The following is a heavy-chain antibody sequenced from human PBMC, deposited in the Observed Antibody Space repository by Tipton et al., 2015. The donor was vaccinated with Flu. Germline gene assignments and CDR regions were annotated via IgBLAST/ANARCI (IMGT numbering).Heavy chain of an antibody. J-gene: IGHJ4*02. V-gene: IGHV3-30*02. CDR1: GFTFSSYG. CDR2: IRYDGINK. CDR3: AGFKNDY. Sequence: QVQLVQSGGGVVQPGGSLRLSCAASGFTFSSYGMHWVRQTPDKGLEWVAFIRYDGINKYYADYVKGRFTISRDNSKNTLYLQMNSLRAEDTALYYCAGFKNDYWGRGTLVTVSS.